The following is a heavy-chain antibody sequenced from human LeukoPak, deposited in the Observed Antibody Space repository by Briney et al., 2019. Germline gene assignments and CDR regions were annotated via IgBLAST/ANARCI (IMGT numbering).Heavy chain of an antibody. J-gene: IGHJ4*02. CDR3: ARDQTYSGSGIYTYFDY. CDR1: GGSISSGGYY. CDR2: IYSTGST. D-gene: IGHD3-10*01. V-gene: IGHV4-61*02. Sequence: SETLSLTCTVSGGSISSGGYYWSWIRQPAGKGLEYLGRIYSTGSTNYNPSLRSRVTISVDTSKNHFSLKLSSVTAADTAVYYCARDQTYSGSGIYTYFDYWGQGILVTVSS.